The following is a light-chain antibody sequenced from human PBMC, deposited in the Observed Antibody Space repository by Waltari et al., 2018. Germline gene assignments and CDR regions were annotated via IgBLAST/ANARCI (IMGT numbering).Light chain of an antibody. CDR1: QSISSW. V-gene: IGKV1-5*03. CDR3: QQYNGYWT. CDR2: KAS. J-gene: IGKJ1*01. Sequence: DIQMTQSPSTLSASVGDRVTITCRASQSISSWLAWYPQKPGTAPKLLIYKASTLESGVPSRVSGSGSGTEFTLTINSLQPDDFATYYCQQYNGYWTFGQGTKVEIK.